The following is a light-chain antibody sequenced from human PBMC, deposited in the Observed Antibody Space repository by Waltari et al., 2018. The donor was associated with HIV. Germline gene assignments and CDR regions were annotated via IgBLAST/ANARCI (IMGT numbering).Light chain of an antibody. CDR1: QSVRSGY. CDR3: QQYGNSPPYT. CDR2: GAS. V-gene: IGKV3-20*01. J-gene: IGKJ2*01. Sequence: EIVLTQSPGTLSLSPGERATLSCRASQSVRSGYLAWYQQKPGQAPRVLIYGASSRATGIPDRFSGSGSGTDFTLTISRLEPEDFAVYYCQQYGNSPPYTFDQGTKLEIK.